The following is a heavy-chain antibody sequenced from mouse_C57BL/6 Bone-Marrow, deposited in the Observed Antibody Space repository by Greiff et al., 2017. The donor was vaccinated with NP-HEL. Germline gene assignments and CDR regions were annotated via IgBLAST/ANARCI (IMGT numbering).Heavy chain of an antibody. Sequence: QVQLKQPGAELVRPGSSVKLSCKASGYTFTSYWMDWVKQRPGQGLEWIGNIYPSDSETHYNQKFKDKATLTVDKSSSTAYMQLSSLTSEDSAVYYCARDYYGSSDYFDYWGQGTTLTVSS. CDR3: ARDYYGSSDYFDY. J-gene: IGHJ2*01. D-gene: IGHD1-1*01. V-gene: IGHV1-61*01. CDR1: GYTFTSYW. CDR2: IYPSDSET.